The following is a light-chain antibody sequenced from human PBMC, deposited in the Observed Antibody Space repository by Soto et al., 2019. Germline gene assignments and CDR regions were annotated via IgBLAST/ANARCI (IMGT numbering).Light chain of an antibody. Sequence: DIQMTQSPSSLSASVGDRVTISCRASQSISDYLNWYQKKPGNAPKLLIYAASSLPSGVPSRFSGSGSGAVFTLTISSLQPDDSATYYCQQSYSTPFTFGPGTKVDI. J-gene: IGKJ3*01. CDR1: QSISDY. V-gene: IGKV1-39*01. CDR2: AAS. CDR3: QQSYSTPFT.